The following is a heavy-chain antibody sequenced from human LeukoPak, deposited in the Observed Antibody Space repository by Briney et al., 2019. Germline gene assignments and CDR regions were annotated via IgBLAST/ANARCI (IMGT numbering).Heavy chain of an antibody. Sequence: PSETLSLTCSVSGGSISGSTYYWGWIRQPPGKGLEWIGSAYYTGSTYNNPSLKSQVTISVDTSKNQFSLKLSSVTAADTAVYYCARHGSYFRYRGQGILVTVSS. CDR3: ARHGSYFRY. CDR2: AYYTGST. CDR1: GGSISGSTYY. J-gene: IGHJ4*02. D-gene: IGHD1-26*01. V-gene: IGHV4-39*01.